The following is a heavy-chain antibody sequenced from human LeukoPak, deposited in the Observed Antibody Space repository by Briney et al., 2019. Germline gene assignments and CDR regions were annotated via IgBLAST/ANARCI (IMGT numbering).Heavy chain of an antibody. D-gene: IGHD5-12*01. J-gene: IGHJ4*02. CDR2: IYSSGST. V-gene: IGHV4-4*07. Sequence: NPSETLSLTCTVSGGSISSYYWNWIRQPAGKGLEWIGRIYSSGSTNYNSSLKSRVIMSVDTSKNQFSLKLSSVTAADTAVYYCARTKGGYEFLLDYWGQGTLVTVSS. CDR3: ARTKGGYEFLLDY. CDR1: GGSISSYY.